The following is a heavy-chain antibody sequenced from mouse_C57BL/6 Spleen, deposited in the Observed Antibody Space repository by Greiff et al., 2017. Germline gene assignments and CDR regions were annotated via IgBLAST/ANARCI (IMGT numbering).Heavy chain of an antibody. Sequence: EVKLVESGGDLVKPGGSLKLSCAASGFTFSSYGMSWVRQTPDKRLEWVATISSGGSYTYYPDSVKGRFTISRDNAKNTLYLQMSSLKSEDTAMYYGATAQAFDYWGQGTTLTVSS. CDR1: GFTFSSYG. CDR2: ISSGGSYT. V-gene: IGHV5-6*01. J-gene: IGHJ2*01. D-gene: IGHD3-2*02. CDR3: ATAQAFDY.